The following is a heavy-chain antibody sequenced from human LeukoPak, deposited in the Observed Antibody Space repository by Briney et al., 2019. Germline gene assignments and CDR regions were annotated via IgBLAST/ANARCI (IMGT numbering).Heavy chain of an antibody. J-gene: IGHJ3*02. V-gene: IGHV4-59*11. CDR3: ARSYSNYLRAFDS. CDR1: GGSISSHY. Sequence: PSETLSLTCTVCGGSISSHYWSWIRQPPGKRLEWIGYIYYSGSTDYNPSLKSRVTISVDTSKNRFSLKLSSVTAADTAVHYCARSYSNYLRAFDSWGQGTMVTVSS. D-gene: IGHD4-11*01. CDR2: IYYSGST.